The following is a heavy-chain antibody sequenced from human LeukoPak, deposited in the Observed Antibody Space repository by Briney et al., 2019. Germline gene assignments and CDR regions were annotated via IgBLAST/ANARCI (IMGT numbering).Heavy chain of an antibody. CDR1: EFTFGDYA. CDR2: IASETYGGTA. J-gene: IGHJ4*02. Sequence: PGGSLRLSCTASEFTFGDYAMTWVGQAPGKGRKGVGFIASETYGGTAEYAASVKGRFTISRDDSKSIAYLQMNSLKTEDTAVYYCTRDQTPYYWGQGTLVTVSS. V-gene: IGHV3-49*04. CDR3: TRDQTPYY.